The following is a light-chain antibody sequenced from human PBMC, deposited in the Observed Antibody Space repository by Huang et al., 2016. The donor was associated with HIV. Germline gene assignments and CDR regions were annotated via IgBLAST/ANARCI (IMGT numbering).Light chain of an antibody. V-gene: IGKV3-11*01. CDR3: QQRKYWPPIT. Sequence: ETVLTQSPATLSLSPGERATLSCRASQSVNSYLAWYQQKPGQNPRLLIYDASNRATGIPARFSGSGSGTDFTLTISSLEPEDVAVYYCQQRKYWPPITFGQGTRLEIK. CDR1: QSVNSY. CDR2: DAS. J-gene: IGKJ5*01.